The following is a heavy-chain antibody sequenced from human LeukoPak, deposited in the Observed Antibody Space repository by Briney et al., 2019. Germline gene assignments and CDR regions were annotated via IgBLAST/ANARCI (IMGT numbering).Heavy chain of an antibody. CDR2: ISYDGSNK. D-gene: IGHD6-19*01. J-gene: IGHJ4*02. CDR3: TKWVVAGSPGDY. V-gene: IGHV3-30*18. Sequence: GGSLRLSCAASGFTFSGYGMHWVRQAPGKGLEWVAVISYDGSNKFYADSVKGRFTISRDNSENTLYLQMNSLRAEDTAVYYCTKWVVAGSPGDYWGQGTLVTVSS. CDR1: GFTFSGYG.